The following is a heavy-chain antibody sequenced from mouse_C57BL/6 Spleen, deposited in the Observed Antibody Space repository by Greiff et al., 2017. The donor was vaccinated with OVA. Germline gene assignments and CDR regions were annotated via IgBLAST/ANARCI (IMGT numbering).Heavy chain of an antibody. Sequence: EVQVVESGGGLVQPKGSLKLSCAASGFSFNTYAMNWVRQAPGKGLEWVARIRSKSNNYATYYADSVKDRFTISRDDSESMLYLQMNNLKTEDTAMYYCVRHYYGSSYGYFDVWGTGTTVTVSS. D-gene: IGHD1-1*01. V-gene: IGHV10-1*01. CDR3: VRHYYGSSYGYFDV. J-gene: IGHJ1*03. CDR1: GFSFNTYA. CDR2: IRSKSNNYAT.